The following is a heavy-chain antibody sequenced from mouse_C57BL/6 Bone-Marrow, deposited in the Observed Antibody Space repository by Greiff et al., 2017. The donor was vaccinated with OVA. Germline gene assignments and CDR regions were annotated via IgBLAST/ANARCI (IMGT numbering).Heavy chain of an antibody. D-gene: IGHD1-1*01. V-gene: IGHV5-4*01. CDR1: GFTFSSYA. J-gene: IGHJ2*01. CDR2: IRDGGSYT. CDR3: ARDIYYYGRGFDY. Sequence: EVKLMESGGGLVKPGGSLKLSCAASGFTFSSYAMSWVRQTPEKRLEWVATIRDGGSYTYYPDNVKGRLTIARDNAKNNLYLQMSHLKSEDTAMYYCARDIYYYGRGFDYWGQGTTLTVSS.